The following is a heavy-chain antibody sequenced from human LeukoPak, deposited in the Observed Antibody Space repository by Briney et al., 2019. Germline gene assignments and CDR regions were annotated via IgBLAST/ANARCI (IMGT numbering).Heavy chain of an antibody. J-gene: IGHJ4*02. D-gene: IGHD4-17*01. CDR2: ISSSSSYI. CDR3: AREPRNDYGDHTWWHYLDY. CDR1: GFTFSSYS. V-gene: IGHV3-21*01. Sequence: PGGSLRLSCAASGFTFSSYSMNWVRQAPGKGLEWVSSISSSSSYIYYADSVKGRFTISRDNAKNSLYLQMNSLRAEDTAVYYCAREPRNDYGDHTWWHYLDYGGQGPLVTFSS.